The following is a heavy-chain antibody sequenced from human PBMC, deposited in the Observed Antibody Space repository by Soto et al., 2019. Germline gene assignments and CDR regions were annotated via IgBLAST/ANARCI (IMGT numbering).Heavy chain of an antibody. J-gene: IGHJ4*02. CDR1: GFTFSSYA. D-gene: IGHD3-22*01. Sequence: GGSLRLSCAASGFTFSSYAMHWVRQSPGKGLEWVAVISYDGSNKYYADSVKGRFTISRDNSKNTLYLQMNSLRAEDTAVYYCARDLHYSDSSGYRFDYWGQGTLVTVSS. CDR2: ISYDGSNK. V-gene: IGHV3-30-3*01. CDR3: ARDLHYSDSSGYRFDY.